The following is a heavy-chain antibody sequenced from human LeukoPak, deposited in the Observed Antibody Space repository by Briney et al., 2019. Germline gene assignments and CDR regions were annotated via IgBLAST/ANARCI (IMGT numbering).Heavy chain of an antibody. Sequence: SETLSLTCTVSGGSFKSSLHYWGWIRQPPGKGLEWIGSIYYSGSTNYNPSLKSRVTISVDTSKNQFSLKLSSVTAADTALYYCARENGYRYDYWGQGTLVTVSS. CDR1: GGSFKSSLHY. V-gene: IGHV4-61*01. J-gene: IGHJ4*02. CDR2: IYYSGST. D-gene: IGHD5-18*01. CDR3: ARENGYRYDY.